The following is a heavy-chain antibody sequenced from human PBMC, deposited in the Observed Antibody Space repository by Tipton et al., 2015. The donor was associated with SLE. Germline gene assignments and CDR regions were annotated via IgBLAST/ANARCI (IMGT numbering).Heavy chain of an antibody. CDR1: GESFLGYF. Sequence: GLVKPSETLSLTCGVYGESFLGYFWTWIRQPPGKGLEWIGESIHSGTTNYNPSLKSRVSISVDTSKNQFSLKVRSVTAADTAMYYCARHEKYYYSSGSDAFDIWGQGTMVTVSS. CDR2: SIHSGTT. CDR3: ARHEKYYYSSGSDAFDI. D-gene: IGHD3-10*01. J-gene: IGHJ3*02. V-gene: IGHV4-34*12.